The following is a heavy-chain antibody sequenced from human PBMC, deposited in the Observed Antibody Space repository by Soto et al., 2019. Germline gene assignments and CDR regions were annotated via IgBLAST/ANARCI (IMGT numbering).Heavy chain of an antibody. Sequence: QVQLQESGPGLVKPSQTLSLTCTVSGGSISSGGYYWSWIRQHPGKGLEWIGYIYYSGSTYYNPSLKSRVTISVDTSKNQFSLKLSSVTAADTAVYYCARDRYDSSGYHDLREGYFDYWGQGTLVTVSS. V-gene: IGHV4-31*03. CDR2: IYYSGST. CDR1: GGSISSGGYY. J-gene: IGHJ4*02. D-gene: IGHD3-22*01. CDR3: ARDRYDSSGYHDLREGYFDY.